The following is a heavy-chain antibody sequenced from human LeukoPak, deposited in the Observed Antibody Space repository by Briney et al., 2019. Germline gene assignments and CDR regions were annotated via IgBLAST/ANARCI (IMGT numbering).Heavy chain of an antibody. CDR2: IYYSGST. CDR3: ARFERGYSYALGFDP. Sequence: KPSETLSLTCTVSGGSISSYYWSWIRQPPGKGLEWIGYIYYSGSTNYNPSLKSRVTISVDTSKNQFSLKLSSVTAADTAVYYCARFERGYSYALGFDPWGQGTLVTVSS. CDR1: GGSISSYY. D-gene: IGHD5-18*01. J-gene: IGHJ5*02. V-gene: IGHV4-59*01.